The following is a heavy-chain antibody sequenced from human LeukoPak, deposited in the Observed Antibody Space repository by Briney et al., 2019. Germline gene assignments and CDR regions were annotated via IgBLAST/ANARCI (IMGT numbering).Heavy chain of an antibody. Sequence: GGSLRLSCAASGFSVTSCAMSWVRQAPGKGLEWVSTISNSGYNTWYADSVKGRFTISSDNSQTTLYLQMSGLRAEDTALYYCARHDGSSFIYYIDHWGQGALVTVSS. CDR2: ISNSGYNT. CDR1: GFSVTSCA. D-gene: IGHD1-26*01. V-gene: IGHV3-23*01. J-gene: IGHJ4*02. CDR3: ARHDGSSFIYYIDH.